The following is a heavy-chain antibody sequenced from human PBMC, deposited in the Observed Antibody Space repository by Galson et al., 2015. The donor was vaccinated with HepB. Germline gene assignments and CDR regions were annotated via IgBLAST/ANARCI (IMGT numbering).Heavy chain of an antibody. Sequence: SLRLSCAASGFTFSSHSMAWVRQAPGKGLEWISYISASGTTTYYADSVRGRFTISRDNAKNSLYLQLNSLGDEDTAVYYCARDPSLTTSGWYYFDYWGQGTLVTVSS. CDR2: ISASGTTT. V-gene: IGHV3-48*02. CDR1: GFTFSSHS. J-gene: IGHJ4*02. D-gene: IGHD3-22*01. CDR3: ARDPSLTTSGWYYFDY.